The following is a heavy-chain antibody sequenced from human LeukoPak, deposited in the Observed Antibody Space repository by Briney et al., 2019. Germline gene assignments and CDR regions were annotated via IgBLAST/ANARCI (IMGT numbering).Heavy chain of an antibody. Sequence: SETLSLTCTVSGGSISSYYWSWIRQPPGKGLEWIGYIYYSGSTNYNPSLKSRVTISVDTSKNQFSLKLSSVTAADTAVYYCARGDPRLGYSDYWGQGTLVTVSS. CDR2: IYYSGST. J-gene: IGHJ4*02. V-gene: IGHV4-59*01. CDR3: ARGDPRLGYSDY. CDR1: GGSISSYY. D-gene: IGHD3-16*01.